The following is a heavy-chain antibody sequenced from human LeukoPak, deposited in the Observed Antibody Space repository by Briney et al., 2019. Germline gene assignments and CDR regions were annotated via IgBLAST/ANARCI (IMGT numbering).Heavy chain of an antibody. Sequence: GETLKISCKGSGYSFTSYWIGWVRQMPGKGLECMGIIYPGDSDTRYSPSFQGQVTISADKSISTAYLQWSSLKASDTAMYYCARLRGRYYYDSSGYLTRNDAFDIWGQGTMVTVSS. CDR2: IYPGDSDT. J-gene: IGHJ3*02. D-gene: IGHD3-22*01. CDR1: GYSFTSYW. CDR3: ARLRGRYYYDSSGYLTRNDAFDI. V-gene: IGHV5-51*01.